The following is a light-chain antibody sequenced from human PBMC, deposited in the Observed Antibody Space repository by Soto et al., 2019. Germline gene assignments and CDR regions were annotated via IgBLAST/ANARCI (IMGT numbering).Light chain of an antibody. CDR1: SSDVGGYNY. Sequence: QSVLTQPASMSGSPGQSITISCTGTSSDVGGYNYVSWYQQHPGKAPKLIIYEVSNRPSGVSNRFSGSKSGNTASLTISGLQAEDEADYYCSSYRSTNTLEVFGAGTKLTVL. J-gene: IGLJ1*01. CDR2: EVS. CDR3: SSYRSTNTLEV. V-gene: IGLV2-14*01.